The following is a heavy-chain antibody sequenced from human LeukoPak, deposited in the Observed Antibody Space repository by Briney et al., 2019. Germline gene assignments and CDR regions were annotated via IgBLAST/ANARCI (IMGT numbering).Heavy chain of an antibody. Sequence: GESLRLSCAASGFTFSSYAMSWVRQAPGKGLEWVSAISGSGGSTYYADSVKGRFAISRDNSENTLYLQMNSLRAEDTAAYYCARARVGVAGFFDYWGQGTLVTVSS. J-gene: IGHJ4*02. CDR1: GFTFSSYA. V-gene: IGHV3-23*01. CDR3: ARARVGVAGFFDY. D-gene: IGHD1-26*01. CDR2: ISGSGGST.